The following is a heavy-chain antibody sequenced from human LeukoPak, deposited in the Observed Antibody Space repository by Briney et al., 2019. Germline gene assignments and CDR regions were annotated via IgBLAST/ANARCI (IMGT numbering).Heavy chain of an antibody. J-gene: IGHJ4*02. Sequence: SETLSLTCAVYGGSFSGYYWSWIRQPPGKGLEWIGEINHSGNTNYNPSLKSRVTISVDTSKNQFSLKLSSVTAADTAVYYCASKDYYDSSGYYRDYWGQGTLVTVSS. CDR1: GGSFSGYY. CDR3: ASKDYYDSSGYYRDY. V-gene: IGHV4-34*01. D-gene: IGHD3-22*01. CDR2: INHSGNT.